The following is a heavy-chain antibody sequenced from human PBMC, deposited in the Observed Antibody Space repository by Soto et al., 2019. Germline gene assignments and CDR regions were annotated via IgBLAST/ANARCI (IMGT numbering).Heavy chain of an antibody. CDR3: ARQDWAVPSALIWFDP. J-gene: IGHJ5*02. Sequence: SETLFLTCTVSGGSISRSSYYWAWIRQPPGKGLEWIGSMYYGGSTYYNPSLKSRVTISADTANNQFSLRLSSVTAADTAVYYCARQDWAVPSALIWFDPWGQGTLVTVSS. D-gene: IGHD2-2*01. V-gene: IGHV4-39*01. CDR1: GGSISRSSYY. CDR2: MYYGGST.